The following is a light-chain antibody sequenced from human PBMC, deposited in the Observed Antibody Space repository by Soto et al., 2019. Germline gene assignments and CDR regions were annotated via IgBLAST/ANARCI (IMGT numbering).Light chain of an antibody. CDR3: QHYDSCPPR. CDR1: QSVRDN. CDR2: GAS. Sequence: EIVMTQSPATLSVSPGERATLSCRASQSVRDNLAWYQQQPGQAPRLLMYGASTRANGNPATFSGSGSGREFTLTISSLRSEDFAVYFCQHYDSCPPRVGPGFKVDLK. V-gene: IGKV3-15*01. J-gene: IGKJ3*01.